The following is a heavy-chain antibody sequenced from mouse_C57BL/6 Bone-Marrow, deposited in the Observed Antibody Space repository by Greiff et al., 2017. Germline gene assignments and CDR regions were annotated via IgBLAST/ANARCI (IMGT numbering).Heavy chain of an antibody. CDR1: GYSFTDYN. J-gene: IGHJ4*01. CDR2: INPNYGTT. V-gene: IGHV1-39*01. CDR3: ARSRWLPLYYYAMDY. Sequence: EVKLQQSGPELVKPGASVKISCKASGYSFTDYNMNWVKQSNGKSLEWIGVINPNYGTTSYNQKFKGKATLTVDQSSSTAYMQLNSLTSEDSAVYYCARSRWLPLYYYAMDYWGQGTSVTVSS. D-gene: IGHD2-3*01.